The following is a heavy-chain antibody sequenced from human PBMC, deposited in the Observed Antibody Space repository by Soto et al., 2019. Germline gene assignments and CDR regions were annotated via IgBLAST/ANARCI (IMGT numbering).Heavy chain of an antibody. CDR2: IYYSGST. V-gene: IGHV4-59*01. Sequence: SETLSLTCTVSGGAISSYYWSWIRQPPGKGLEWIGYIYYSGSTNYNPSLKSRVTISVDTSKNQFSLKLSSVTAADTAVYYCARSTYYYDSSGYYSIFDYWGQGTLVTVSS. CDR1: GGAISSYY. CDR3: ARSTYYYDSSGYYSIFDY. D-gene: IGHD3-22*01. J-gene: IGHJ4*02.